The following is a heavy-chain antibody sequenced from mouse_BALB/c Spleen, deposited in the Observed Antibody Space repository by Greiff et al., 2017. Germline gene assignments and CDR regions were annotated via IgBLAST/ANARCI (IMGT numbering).Heavy chain of an antibody. J-gene: IGHJ4*01. Sequence: ELEKPGASVKLSCKASGYTFTSYWINWIKQRPGQGLEWIGRIAPGSGSTYYNEMFKGKATLTVDTSSSTAYIQLSSLSSEDSAVYFCAREDPSSAMDYWGQGTSVTVSS. CDR1: GYTFTSYW. V-gene: IGHV1S41*01. CDR2: IAPGSGST. CDR3: AREDPSSAMDY.